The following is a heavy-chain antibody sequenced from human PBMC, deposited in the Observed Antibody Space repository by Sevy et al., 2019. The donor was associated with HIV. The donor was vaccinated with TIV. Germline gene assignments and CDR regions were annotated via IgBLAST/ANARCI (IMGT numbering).Heavy chain of an antibody. Sequence: SETLSLTCAVSRYSIRSDDYWVWIRQPPGKGLEWIGNIYHSGSTYYNPSLRSRVSMSVDTSTNQFSLKLNSVTAADTALYYCARTLRGNFDSKASAFDIWGQGTMVTVSS. V-gene: IGHV4-38-2*01. CDR2: IYHSGST. CDR1: RYSIRSDDY. CDR3: ARTLRGNFDSKASAFDI. D-gene: IGHD3-22*01. J-gene: IGHJ3*02.